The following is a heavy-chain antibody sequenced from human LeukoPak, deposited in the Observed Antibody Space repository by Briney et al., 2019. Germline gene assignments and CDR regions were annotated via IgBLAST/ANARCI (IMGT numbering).Heavy chain of an antibody. J-gene: IGHJ4*02. CDR3: AKDASLTWPYYFHY. CDR2: ISGNAATT. Sequence: GGSLTLSCAASGFTFNTAMTWVRQAPGKGLEWVSGISGNAATTYYADSVKGRFTVSRDDSKNTFYLQMNSLTADDTALYFCAKDASLTWPYYFHYWGLGTLVTVSS. CDR1: GFTFNTA. D-gene: IGHD2-15*01. V-gene: IGHV3-23*01.